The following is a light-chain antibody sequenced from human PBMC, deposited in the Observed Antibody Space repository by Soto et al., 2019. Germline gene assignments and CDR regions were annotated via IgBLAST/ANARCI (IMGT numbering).Light chain of an antibody. V-gene: IGKV3-15*01. CDR1: QSVNAN. J-gene: IGKJ1*01. Sequence: EGVMTQSPATLSVSPGERATLSCRASQSVNANLAWYQQKPGQAPRLLIHGASNRDTGIPARFSGSGFGTEFIVTIGSLESEGFAVFYCQQYNTWLWTVGQGTKVEI. CDR3: QQYNTWLWT. CDR2: GAS.